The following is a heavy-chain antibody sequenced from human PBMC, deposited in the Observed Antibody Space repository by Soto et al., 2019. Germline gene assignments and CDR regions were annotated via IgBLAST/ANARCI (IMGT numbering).Heavy chain of an antibody. CDR2: IDWDDDK. J-gene: IGHJ6*02. CDR1: GFSLNSNGMC. V-gene: IGHV2-70*13. D-gene: IGHD7-27*01. Sequence: GSGPTLVNPTQTLTLTCTFSGFSLNSNGMCVNWIRQPPGKALEWLAPIDWDDDKYYSTSLKTRLTISRDTSKNQVVLTMTNMDPVDTATYYCARTSALPLGYPHGMDVWGQGTTVTVS. CDR3: ARTSALPLGYPHGMDV.